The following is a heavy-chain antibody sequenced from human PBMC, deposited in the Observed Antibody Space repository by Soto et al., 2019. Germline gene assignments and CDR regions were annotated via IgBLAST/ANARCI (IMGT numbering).Heavy chain of an antibody. Sequence: QAHLVESGGGVVQPGESLRLSCEVAGFTFNAYGMHWVRQAPGKGLEWVAAISHDGTNKNYGDSVKGRFTISRDNSKNTLYLQMNSLRPEDTALYYCAKDEYYYSRSGYYIFDYWGQGTLVNVSS. CDR1: GFTFNAYG. CDR3: AKDEYYYSRSGYYIFDY. V-gene: IGHV3-30*18. J-gene: IGHJ4*02. D-gene: IGHD3-22*01. CDR2: ISHDGTNK.